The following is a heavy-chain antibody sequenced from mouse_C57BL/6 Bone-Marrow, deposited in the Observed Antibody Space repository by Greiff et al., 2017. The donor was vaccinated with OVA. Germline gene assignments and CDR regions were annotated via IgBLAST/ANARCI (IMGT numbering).Heavy chain of an antibody. CDR1: GFTFTDYY. CDR3: ARSLYDYDGVDY. V-gene: IGHV7-3*01. CDR2: IRNKANGYTT. D-gene: IGHD2-4*01. Sequence: EVMLVESGGGLVQPGGSLSLSCAASGFTFTDYYMSWVRQPPGKALEWLGFIRNKANGYTTEYSASVKGRFTISRDNSQSILYLQMNALRAEDSATYYCARSLYDYDGVDYWGQGTSVTVSS. J-gene: IGHJ4*01.